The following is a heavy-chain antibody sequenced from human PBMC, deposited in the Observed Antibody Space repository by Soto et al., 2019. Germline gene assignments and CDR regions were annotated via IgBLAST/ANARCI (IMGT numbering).Heavy chain of an antibody. D-gene: IGHD3-22*01. V-gene: IGHV1-69*01. CDR1: GGTFSSYA. CDR2: IIPIFGTA. CDR3: AREYDSSGYYSRGLYGWFDP. Sequence: QVQLVQSGAEVKKPGSSVKVSCKASGGTFSSYAISWVRQAPGQGLEWMGGIIPIFGTANYAQKFQGRVTITADESTSTAYMELSSLRSEDTAVYYCAREYDSSGYYSRGLYGWFDPWGQGTLVTVSS. J-gene: IGHJ5*02.